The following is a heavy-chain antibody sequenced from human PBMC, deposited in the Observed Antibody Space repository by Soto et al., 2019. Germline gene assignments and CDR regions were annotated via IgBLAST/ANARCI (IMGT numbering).Heavy chain of an antibody. CDR1: GFTFDDYA. D-gene: IGHD5-18*01. CDR3: ARAREPEYSSAIFFDI. V-gene: IGHV3-9*01. J-gene: IGHJ4*02. Sequence: GGSLRLSCAASGFTFDDYAMHWVRQAPGKGLEWVSGISWNSGSIGYADSVKGRFTISRDNAKNSLYLQMNSLRVEDTAFYYCARAREPEYSSAIFFDIWGQGALVTVSS. CDR2: ISWNSGSI.